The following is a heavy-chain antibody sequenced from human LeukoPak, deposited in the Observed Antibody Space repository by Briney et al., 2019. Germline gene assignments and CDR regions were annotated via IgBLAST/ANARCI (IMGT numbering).Heavy chain of an antibody. Sequence: GGPLRLSCAASGFTFSSYAMSWVRQAPGKGLEWVSAISGSGGSTYYADSVKGRFTISRDNSKNTLYLQMNSLRAEDTAVYYCADLTGTTSGLDYWGQGTLVTVSS. CDR1: GFTFSSYA. CDR3: ADLTGTTSGLDY. D-gene: IGHD1-20*01. V-gene: IGHV3-23*01. J-gene: IGHJ4*02. CDR2: ISGSGGST.